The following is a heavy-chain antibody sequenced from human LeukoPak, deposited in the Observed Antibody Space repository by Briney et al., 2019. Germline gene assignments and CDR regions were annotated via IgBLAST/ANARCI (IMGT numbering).Heavy chain of an antibody. CDR3: ARHSTRSYSSGWYQDY. CDR2: IFPGDSDT. Sequence: GESLKISCKGSGYSFSSYLIGWGGQIPGKGLEWMGIIFPGDSDTRYSPSFQGQVTISADKSICTAYLQRSSLKASDTAMYYCARHSTRSYSSGWYQDYWGQGTLVTVSS. D-gene: IGHD6-19*01. V-gene: IGHV5-51*01. J-gene: IGHJ4*02. CDR1: GYSFSSYL.